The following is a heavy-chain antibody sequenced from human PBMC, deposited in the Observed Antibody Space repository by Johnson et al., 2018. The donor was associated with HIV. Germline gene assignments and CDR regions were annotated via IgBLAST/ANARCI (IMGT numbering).Heavy chain of an antibody. D-gene: IGHD6-6*01. CDR2: INWNGGST. CDR3: AYSSSPLSGDAFDI. CDR1: GFRFSNYA. V-gene: IGHV3-20*04. J-gene: IGHJ3*02. Sequence: EKLVESGGGVVQPGRSLRLSCAASGFRFSNYALHWVRQTPGKGLEWVSGINWNGGSTGYADSVKGRFTISRDNAKNSLYLQMNSLRAEDTAVYYCAYSSSPLSGDAFDIWGQGTMVTVSS.